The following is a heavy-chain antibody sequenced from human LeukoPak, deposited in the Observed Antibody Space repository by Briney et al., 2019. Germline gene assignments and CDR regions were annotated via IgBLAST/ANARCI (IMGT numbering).Heavy chain of an antibody. J-gene: IGHJ5*02. D-gene: IGHD6-13*01. CDR2: IYYSGST. Sequence: PSETLSLTCTVSGGSISSYYWSWIRQPPGKGLEWIGYIYYSGSTNYNPSLKSRVTISVDTSKNQFSLKLSSVTAAETAVYYCARGRSSSWYLIWFDPWGQGTLVTVSS. CDR3: ARGRSSSWYLIWFDP. V-gene: IGHV4-59*01. CDR1: GGSISSYY.